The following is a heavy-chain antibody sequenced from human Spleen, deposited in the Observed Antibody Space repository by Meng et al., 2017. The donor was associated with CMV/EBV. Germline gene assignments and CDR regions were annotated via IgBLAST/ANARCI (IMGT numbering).Heavy chain of an antibody. CDR1: GYTFTGYY. J-gene: IGHJ4*02. Sequence: ASVKVSCKASGYTFTGYYMHWVRQAPGQGLEWMGWVNPSAGDTNYGPGFQGRVTMTTDTSIGTAYMELHGLRVDDTALYFCARGSERETYLGDFWGQGTLVTVSS. CDR2: VNPSAGDT. CDR3: ARGSERETYLGDF. V-gene: IGHV1-2*02. D-gene: IGHD1-26*01.